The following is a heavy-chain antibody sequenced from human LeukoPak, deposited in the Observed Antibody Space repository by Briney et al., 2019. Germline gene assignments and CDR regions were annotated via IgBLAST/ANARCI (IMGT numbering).Heavy chain of an antibody. CDR2: ISYDGSNK. D-gene: IGHD4-17*01. Sequence: GGSLRLSCAASGFTFSSYAMHWVRQAPGKGLEWVAVISYDGSNKYYADSVKGRFTISRDNSKNTLYLQMNSLRAEDTAVYYCARARLRSEDYYYYGMDVWGQGTTVTVSS. V-gene: IGHV3-30-3*01. J-gene: IGHJ6*02. CDR3: ARARLRSEDYYYYGMDV. CDR1: GFTFSSYA.